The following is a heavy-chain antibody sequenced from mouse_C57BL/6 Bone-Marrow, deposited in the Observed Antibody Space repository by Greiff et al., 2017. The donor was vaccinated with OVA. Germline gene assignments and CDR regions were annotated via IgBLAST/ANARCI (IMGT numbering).Heavy chain of an antibody. CDR3: ARSGGYYGKGGAWFAY. CDR2: IDPNSGGT. Sequence: QVQLKQPGAELVKPGASVKLSCKASGYTFTSYWMHWVKQRPGRGLEWIGRIDPNSGGTKYNEKFKSKATLTVDKPSSTAYMQLSSLTSEDSAVYYCARSGGYYGKGGAWFAYWGQGTLVTVSA. J-gene: IGHJ3*01. V-gene: IGHV1-72*01. CDR1: GYTFTSYW. D-gene: IGHD2-1*01.